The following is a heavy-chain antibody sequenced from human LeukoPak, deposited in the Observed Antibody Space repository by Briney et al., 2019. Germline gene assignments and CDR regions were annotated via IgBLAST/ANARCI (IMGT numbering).Heavy chain of an antibody. Sequence: SETVSLMCTVSGGSISSSSYYWGGIRQPPGKGREWIGSIYHSGSTYYTPSLKSRVALSVDTSKNQFSLRLSSVTAADTAVYYCAREPGYSSGSVDWGQGTLVPVPS. CDR2: IYHSGST. CDR3: AREPGYSSGSVD. V-gene: IGHV4-39*07. D-gene: IGHD6-19*01. J-gene: IGHJ4*02. CDR1: GGSISSSSYY.